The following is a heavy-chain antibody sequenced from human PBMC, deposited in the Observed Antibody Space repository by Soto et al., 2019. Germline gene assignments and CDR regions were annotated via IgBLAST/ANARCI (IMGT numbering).Heavy chain of an antibody. D-gene: IGHD2-2*01. CDR2: IYYSGST. J-gene: IGHJ4*02. CDR3: ARHRSSHLREIAY. Sequence: QVQLQESGPGLVKPSQTLSLTCTVSGGSISSGGYYGSWIRQHPGKGLEGIGYIYYSGSTYYNPSRKSRVTISVDTSKNQFSLELSSVTAADTAVYYCARHRSSHLREIAYWGQGTLVTVSS. V-gene: IGHV4-31*03. CDR1: GGSISSGGYY.